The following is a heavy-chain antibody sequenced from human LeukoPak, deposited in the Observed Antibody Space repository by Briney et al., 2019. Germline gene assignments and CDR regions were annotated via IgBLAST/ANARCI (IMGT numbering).Heavy chain of an antibody. V-gene: IGHV3-30*18. D-gene: IGHD4/OR15-4a*01. CDR3: AKDRAAGHDYIFDY. Sequence: GGSQRLSCAASGFTFSSYGMHWVRQAPGKGLEWVAVISYDGNYKYYPDSVKGRFTISRDNSKNTLYLQMNSLRAEDTAVYYCAKDRAAGHDYIFDYWGQGTLVTVSS. J-gene: IGHJ4*02. CDR1: GFTFSSYG. CDR2: ISYDGNYK.